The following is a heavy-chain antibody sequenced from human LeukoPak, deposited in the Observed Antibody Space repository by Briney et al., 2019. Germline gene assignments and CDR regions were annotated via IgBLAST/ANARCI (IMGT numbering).Heavy chain of an antibody. CDR2: IIPIFGTA. V-gene: IGHV1-69*01. Sequence: SVRVSCKASGGTFSSYAISWVRQAPGQGLEWMGGIIPIFGTANYAQKFQGRVTITADESTSTAYMELSSLRSEDTAVYYCARAGVVDPEWLLVYYYGMDVWGQGTTVTVSS. D-gene: IGHD3-3*01. CDR3: ARAGVVDPEWLLVYYYGMDV. J-gene: IGHJ6*02. CDR1: GGTFSSYA.